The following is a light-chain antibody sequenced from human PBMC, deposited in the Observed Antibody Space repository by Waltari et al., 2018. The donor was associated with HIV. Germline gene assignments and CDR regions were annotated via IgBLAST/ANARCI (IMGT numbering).Light chain of an antibody. V-gene: IGKV1-33*01. CDR3: QQYDNLPYT. Sequence: DIRMTQSPSSLSTSVGDRVTITCQASQDISNYLNWYQQKAGKAPKLLIYDASNLETGVPSRFSGSGSGTDFTFTISSLQPEDIATYYCQQYDNLPYTFGQGTKLEIK. CDR2: DAS. J-gene: IGKJ2*01. CDR1: QDISNY.